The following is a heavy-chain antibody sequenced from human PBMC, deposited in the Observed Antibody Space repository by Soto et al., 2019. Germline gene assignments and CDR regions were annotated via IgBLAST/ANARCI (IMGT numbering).Heavy chain of an antibody. V-gene: IGHV2-5*01. CDR1: GYSLTARPVA. CDR2: IYWHNDK. J-gene: IGHJ4*02. D-gene: IGHD1-1*01. Sequence: QITLKESGPTLVKPTQPLTLTCTFSGYSLTARPVAVGWIRQPQGGALESLASIYWHNDKRYSPSLRRRLTITKDTSKDQVVLTMTNMHPMETAIYFCAHRRGGYNWADGDFDFWGQGTLVTVSS. CDR3: AHRRGGYNWADGDFDF.